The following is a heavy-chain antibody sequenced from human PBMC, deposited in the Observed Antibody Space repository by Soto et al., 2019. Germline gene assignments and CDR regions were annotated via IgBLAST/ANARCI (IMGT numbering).Heavy chain of an antibody. D-gene: IGHD6-6*01. Sequence: EVQLLESGGGLVQPGGSLRLSCAASGFTFSNSPMSWVRQAPGKGLEWVSGISEGGGYTPYSDSVRGRFTISRDNSKNTLYLQMNSLRAEDTALYYCAKPGPHARPGGTYYYYSMDVWGQGTTVTVSS. CDR1: GFTFSNSP. CDR2: ISEGGGYT. J-gene: IGHJ6*02. V-gene: IGHV3-23*01. CDR3: AKPGPHARPGGTYYYYSMDV.